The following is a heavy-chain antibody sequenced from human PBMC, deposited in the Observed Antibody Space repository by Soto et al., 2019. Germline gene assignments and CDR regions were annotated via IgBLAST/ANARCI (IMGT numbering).Heavy chain of an antibody. CDR2: TYYRSKWYN. D-gene: IGHD3-16*02. CDR1: GDSVSSNSAA. CDR3: ATYRFDY. V-gene: IGHV6-1*01. Sequence: PSQTLSLTCAISGDSVSSNSAAWNWIRHSPSRGLEWLGRTYYRSKWYNDYAVSMRSRITINPDTTKNQFSLQLNSATPEETAVYDCATYRFDYWGQGNLDTGSS. J-gene: IGHJ4*02.